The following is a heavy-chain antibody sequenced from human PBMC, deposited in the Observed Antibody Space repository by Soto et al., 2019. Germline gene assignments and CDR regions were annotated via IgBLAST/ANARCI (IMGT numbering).Heavy chain of an antibody. CDR1: GGSFSGYY. D-gene: IGHD3-16*02. Sequence: QVQLQQWGAGLLKPSETLSLTCAVYGGSFSGYYWSWIRQPPGKGLEWIGEINHSGSTNYNPSLKSRVTISVDTSKNQFCLKLSSVTAADTAVYYCASGSRGPGIWGSYRYMGAPFDYWGQGTLVTVSS. V-gene: IGHV4-34*01. J-gene: IGHJ4*02. CDR2: INHSGST. CDR3: ASGSRGPGIWGSYRYMGAPFDY.